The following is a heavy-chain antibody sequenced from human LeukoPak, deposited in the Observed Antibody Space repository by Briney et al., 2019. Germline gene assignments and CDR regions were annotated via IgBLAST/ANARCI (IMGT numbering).Heavy chain of an antibody. CDR3: ARALGWVDY. CDR1: GGSISSYY. D-gene: IGHD2-15*01. Sequence: SETLSLTCTVSGGSISSYYWSWIWQPPGKGLEWIGYIYYSGSTNYNPFLKSRVTISVDTSKNQFSLKLSSVTAADTAVYYCARALGWVDYWGQGTLVTVSS. J-gene: IGHJ4*02. V-gene: IGHV4-59*01. CDR2: IYYSGST.